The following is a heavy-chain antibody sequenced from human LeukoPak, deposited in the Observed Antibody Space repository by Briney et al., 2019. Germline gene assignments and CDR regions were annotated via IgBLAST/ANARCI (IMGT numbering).Heavy chain of an antibody. D-gene: IGHD2-15*01. V-gene: IGHV3-74*01. CDR3: ARPTSYCSGGSCYHYDAFDI. Sequence: GGSLRLSCAASGCTFSSYWKHWVRQAPGKGLVWVSRINSDGSSTSYADSVKGRFTISRDNAKNTLYLQMNSQRAEDTAVYYCARPTSYCSGGSCYHYDAFDIWGQGTMVTVSS. CDR2: INSDGSST. CDR1: GCTFSSYW. J-gene: IGHJ3*02.